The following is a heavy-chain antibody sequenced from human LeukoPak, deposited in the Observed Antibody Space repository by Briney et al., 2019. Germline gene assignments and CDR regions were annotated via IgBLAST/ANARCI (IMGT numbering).Heavy chain of an antibody. D-gene: IGHD2-8*02. J-gene: IGHJ4*02. V-gene: IGHV3-23*01. CDR1: GFNFSSYV. CDR2: IPSSGGNT. CDR3: AKDGSFLYWEEGYSDY. Sequence: LTGGSLRLSCVASGFNFSSYVMTWVRQAPGKGLEWVSSIPSSGGNTYYADSVKGRFTISRDNSKNTLYLQMNSLRAEDTAVYYCAKDGSFLYWEEGYSDYWGQGALVTVSS.